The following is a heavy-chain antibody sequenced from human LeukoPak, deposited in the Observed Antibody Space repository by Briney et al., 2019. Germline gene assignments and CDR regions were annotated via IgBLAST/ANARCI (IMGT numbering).Heavy chain of an antibody. J-gene: IGHJ5*02. CDR3: ARSARSGYYRGLFDP. Sequence: GASVKVSCKASGYTFTSYDINWVRQATGQGLEWMGWMNPNSGNAGYAQKFQGRVTITRNTSISTAYMELSSLRSEDTAVYYCARSARSGYYRGLFDPWGQGTLVTVSS. CDR1: GYTFTSYD. CDR2: MNPNSGNA. V-gene: IGHV1-8*03. D-gene: IGHD3-3*01.